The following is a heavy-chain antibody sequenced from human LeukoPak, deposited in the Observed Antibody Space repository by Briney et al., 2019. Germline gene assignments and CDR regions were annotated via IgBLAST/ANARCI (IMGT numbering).Heavy chain of an antibody. CDR1: GGSISSYY. V-gene: IGHV4-59*01. Sequence: SETLSLTCTVSGGSISSYYWSWIRQPPGKGLEWIGYIYYSGSTNYNPSLKSRVTISVDTSKNQFSLKLSSVTAADTAVYYCARTNRQLVVGHWGQGTLVTVSS. CDR3: ARTNRQLVVGH. D-gene: IGHD6-6*01. CDR2: IYYSGST. J-gene: IGHJ5*02.